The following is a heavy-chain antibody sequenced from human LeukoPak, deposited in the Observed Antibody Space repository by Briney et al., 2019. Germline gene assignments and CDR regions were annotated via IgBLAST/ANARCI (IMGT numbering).Heavy chain of an antibody. CDR1: GFTFSSYW. Sequence: GGSLRLSCAASGFTFSSYWMHWVRQAPGKGLVWVSRINSDGSSTSYADSVKGRFTISRDNAKNTLYLQMNSLRAEDTAVYYCARESGWYVLYYYYYMDVWGKGTTVTVSS. J-gene: IGHJ6*03. CDR2: INSDGSST. CDR3: ARESGWYVLYYYYYMDV. V-gene: IGHV3-74*01. D-gene: IGHD6-19*01.